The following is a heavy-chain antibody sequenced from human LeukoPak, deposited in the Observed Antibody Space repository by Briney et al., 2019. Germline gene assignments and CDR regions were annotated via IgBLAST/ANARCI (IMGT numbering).Heavy chain of an antibody. CDR1: GFTFSSYW. D-gene: IGHD1-1*01. J-gene: IGHJ6*03. Sequence: GGSLRLSCAASGFTFSSYWMSWVRQAPGKGLEWVANIKQDGSEKYYVDSVKGRFTISRDNAKNSLYLQMNSLRAEDTAVYYCAGTTWLYYYYMDVWGKGTTVTVSS. CDR2: IKQDGSEK. V-gene: IGHV3-7*01. CDR3: AGTTWLYYYYMDV.